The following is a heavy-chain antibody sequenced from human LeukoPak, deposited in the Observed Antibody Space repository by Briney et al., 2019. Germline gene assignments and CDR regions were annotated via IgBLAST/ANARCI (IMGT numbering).Heavy chain of an antibody. D-gene: IGHD3-3*01. Sequence: PGGSLRLSCAASGFTFSSYGMHWVRQAPGKGLEWVAFIRYDGSNKYYADSVKGRFTISRDNSKNTLYLQMNSLRAEDTAVYYCAKDRRYDFWSGSWLDPWGQGTLVTVSS. CDR1: GFTFSSYG. CDR2: IRYDGSNK. CDR3: AKDRRYDFWSGSWLDP. V-gene: IGHV3-30*02. J-gene: IGHJ5*02.